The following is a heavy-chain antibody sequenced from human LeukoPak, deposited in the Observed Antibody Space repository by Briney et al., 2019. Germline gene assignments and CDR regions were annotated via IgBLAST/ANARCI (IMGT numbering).Heavy chain of an antibody. V-gene: IGHV3-30-3*01. Sequence: GGSLRLSCAASGFTFSSYAMHWVRQAPGKGLEWVAVISYDGSNKYYADSVKGRFTISRDNSKNTLYLQMNSLRAEDTAVYYCAREPYPITRVGATYRSYYGMDVWGQGTTVTVSS. J-gene: IGHJ6*02. CDR2: ISYDGSNK. CDR1: GFTFSSYA. CDR3: AREPYPITRVGATYRSYYGMDV. D-gene: IGHD1-26*01.